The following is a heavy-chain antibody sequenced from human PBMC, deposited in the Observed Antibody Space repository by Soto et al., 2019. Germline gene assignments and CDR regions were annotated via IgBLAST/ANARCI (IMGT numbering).Heavy chain of an antibody. CDR1: GYTFTSYA. CDR2: INAGNGNT. V-gene: IGHV1-3*01. J-gene: IGHJ4*02. D-gene: IGHD6-19*01. Sequence: QVQLVPSGAEVKKPGASVKVSCTAYGYTFTSYAMQWVRQAPGQRRARMGWINAGNGNTKYSQKFQGRVTTTSDTSASTDYMELSSLRSEDTAVYYCARDLGGWTDYWGQGTLVTVSS. CDR3: ARDLGGWTDY.